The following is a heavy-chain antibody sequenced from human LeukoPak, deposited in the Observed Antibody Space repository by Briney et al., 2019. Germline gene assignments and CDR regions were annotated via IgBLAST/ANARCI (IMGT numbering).Heavy chain of an antibody. J-gene: IGHJ4*02. D-gene: IGHD6-19*01. CDR1: GYTFTSYY. V-gene: IGHV1-46*01. CDR2: INPSGGST. CDR3: ARHKGAWSDFYFDY. Sequence: GASVKVSCKASGYTFTSYYMHWVRQAPGQGLEWMGIINPSGGSTSYAQKFQGRVTMTRDTSKKQFSLKLSSVTAADTAVYYCARHKGAWSDFYFDYWGQGTLVTVSS.